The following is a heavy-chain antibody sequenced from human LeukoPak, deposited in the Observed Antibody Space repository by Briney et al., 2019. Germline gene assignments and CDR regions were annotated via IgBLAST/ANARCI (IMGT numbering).Heavy chain of an antibody. CDR3: ARDIVVVVAQRDDAFDI. D-gene: IGHD2-15*01. CDR2: IYTSGST. CDR1: GGSISSYY. V-gene: IGHV4-4*07. Sequence: SETLSLTCTVPGGSISSYYWSWIRQPAGKGLEWIGRIYTSGSTNYNPSLKSRVTMSVDTSKNQFSLKLSSVTAADTAVYYCARDIVVVVAQRDDAFDIWGQGTMVTVSS. J-gene: IGHJ3*02.